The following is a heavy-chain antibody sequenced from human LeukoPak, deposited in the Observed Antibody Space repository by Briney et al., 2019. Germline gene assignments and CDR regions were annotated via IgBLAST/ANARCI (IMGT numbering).Heavy chain of an antibody. CDR1: GYTFTGYY. D-gene: IGHD3-3*01. CDR3: ARHDYDFWSGYPLDY. CDR2: INPNSGGT. J-gene: IGHJ4*02. V-gene: IGHV1-2*02. Sequence: ASVKVSCKASGYTFTGYYMHWVRQAPGQGLEWMGWINPNSGGTNYAQKFQGRVTMTRDTSISTAYMELSRLRSDDTAVYYCARHDYDFWSGYPLDYWGQGTLVTVSS.